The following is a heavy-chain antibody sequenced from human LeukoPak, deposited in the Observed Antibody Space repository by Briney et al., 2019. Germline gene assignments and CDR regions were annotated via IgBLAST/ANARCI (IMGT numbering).Heavy chain of an antibody. CDR3: ARAAGYSSINYYYYGMGV. J-gene: IGHJ6*02. Sequence: SVKVSCKASGGTFSSYAISWVRQAPGQGLEWMGGIIPIFGTANYAQKFQGRVTITADESTSTAYMELSSLRSEDTAVYYCARAAGYSSINYYYYGMGVWGQGTTVTVSS. CDR2: IIPIFGTA. V-gene: IGHV1-69*13. D-gene: IGHD6-13*01. CDR1: GGTFSSYA.